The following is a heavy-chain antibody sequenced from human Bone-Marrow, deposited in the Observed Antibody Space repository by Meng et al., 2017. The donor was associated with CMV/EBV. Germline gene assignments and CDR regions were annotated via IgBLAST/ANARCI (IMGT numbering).Heavy chain of an antibody. CDR3: AKDFVGFNGIWDAFDM. D-gene: IGHD2-21*01. Sequence: GESLKISCAASAFTFRDFAMDWVRQAPGKGLEWVSSIGGTDGTTHYADSVKGRFTISRDNSKNILYLQMNSLRDDDTAVYYCAKDFVGFNGIWDAFDMWGQGTKVTVSS. CDR1: AFTFRDFA. V-gene: IGHV3-23*01. CDR2: IGGTDGTT. J-gene: IGHJ3*02.